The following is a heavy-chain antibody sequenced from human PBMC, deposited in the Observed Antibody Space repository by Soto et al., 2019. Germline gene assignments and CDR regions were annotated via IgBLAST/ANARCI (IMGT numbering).Heavy chain of an antibody. CDR2: IYYSGST. D-gene: IGHD5-12*01. Sequence: TLSLSRTVSRGSISSGRYYWSWVRQHPGKGLEWIGYIYYSGSTYYNPSLKSRVTISVDTSKNQFSLKLSSVTAADTAVYYSARNGTRDSGLDYWGQGTLVTVTS. V-gene: IGHV4-31*03. CDR1: RGSISSGRYY. J-gene: IGHJ4*02. CDR3: ARNGTRDSGLDY.